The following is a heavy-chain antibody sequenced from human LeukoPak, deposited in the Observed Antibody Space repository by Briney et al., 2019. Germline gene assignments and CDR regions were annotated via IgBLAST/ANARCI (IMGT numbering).Heavy chain of an antibody. CDR1: GASISSYY. Sequence: SETLSLTCSVSGASISSYYWSWMRQPPGKGLEWIGYISNSGSTNYNPSLKSRVTISVDTSKNQFSLKLSSVTAADTAVYYCARLDYGDRFGYWGQGTLVTVSS. J-gene: IGHJ4*02. V-gene: IGHV4-59*08. CDR2: ISNSGST. CDR3: ARLDYGDRFGY. D-gene: IGHD4-17*01.